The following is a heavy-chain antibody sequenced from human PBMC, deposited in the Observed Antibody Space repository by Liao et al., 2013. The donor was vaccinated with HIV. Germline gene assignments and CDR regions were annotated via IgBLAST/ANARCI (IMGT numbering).Heavy chain of an antibody. CDR1: GGSFSGYY. CDR2: IYSSGST. CDR3: ARGAGYSYGRRMDI. Sequence: QVQLQQWGAGLLKPSETLSLTCAVYGGSFSGYYWSWIRQPAGKGLEWIGRIYSSGSTNYNPSLKSRLTMSVDTSKNQFSLKLSSVTAADTAVYYCARGAGYSYGRRMDIWGQGTMVTVSS. D-gene: IGHD5-18*01. J-gene: IGHJ3*02. V-gene: IGHV4-59*10.